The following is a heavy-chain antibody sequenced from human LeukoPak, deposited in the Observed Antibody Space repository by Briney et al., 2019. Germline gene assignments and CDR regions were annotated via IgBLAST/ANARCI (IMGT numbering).Heavy chain of an antibody. CDR1: GFTFSSYG. CDR2: IRYDGSNK. J-gene: IGHJ4*02. CDR3: AKDRWGRPKLLLDDY. D-gene: IGHD2-2*01. V-gene: IGHV3-30*02. Sequence: GGSLRLSCAASGFTFSSYGMHWVRQAPGKGLEWVAFIRYDGSNKYYADSVKGRFTISRDNSKNTLYLQMNSLRAEDTAVYYCAKDRWGRPKLLLDDYWGQGTLVTVSS.